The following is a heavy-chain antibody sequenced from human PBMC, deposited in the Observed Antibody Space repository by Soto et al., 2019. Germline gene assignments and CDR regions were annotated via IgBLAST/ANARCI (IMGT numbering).Heavy chain of an antibody. V-gene: IGHV4-59*01. CDR1: GGSISSSY. CDR2: IYYSGST. J-gene: IGHJ4*02. D-gene: IGHD2-15*01. Sequence: ETLSLTSNVSGGSISSSYWIWIRQPPGKGLEGIGYIYYSGSTNYNPSLQSRVTVSVDTSKNQFSLKLSSVTAADTAVYYCARGGTDCIGGSCYSQNTVFDYWGQGTLVTSPQ. CDR3: ARGGTDCIGGSCYSQNTVFDY.